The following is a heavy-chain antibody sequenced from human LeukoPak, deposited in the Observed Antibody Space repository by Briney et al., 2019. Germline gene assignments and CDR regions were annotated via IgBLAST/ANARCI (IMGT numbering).Heavy chain of an antibody. Sequence: ASVKVSCKAPGYTFSSYGISWVRQAPGQGLEWMGSIATYNGKTKYAEKVQGRVTMTTDTSTTTAYMELRTLRSDDTAVYYCARDMVGLAADGNWFDPWGQGTLVTVSS. CDR1: GYTFSSYG. J-gene: IGHJ5*02. CDR3: ARDMVGLAADGNWFDP. CDR2: IATYNGKT. D-gene: IGHD6-13*01. V-gene: IGHV1-18*01.